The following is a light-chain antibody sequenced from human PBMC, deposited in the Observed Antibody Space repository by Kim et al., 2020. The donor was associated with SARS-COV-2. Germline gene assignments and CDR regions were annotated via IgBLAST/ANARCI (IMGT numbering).Light chain of an antibody. CDR1: TLRSYY. V-gene: IGLV3-19*01. Sequence: SSELTQDPAVSVALVQTVRITCQGDTLRSYYATWYQQKPGQAPILVIYSKNNRPSEIPDRFSGSSSGNTASLTTTGTHAGDEADYYCNSRDSNDNVVFGG. CDR2: SKN. J-gene: IGLJ2*01. CDR3: NSRDSNDNVV.